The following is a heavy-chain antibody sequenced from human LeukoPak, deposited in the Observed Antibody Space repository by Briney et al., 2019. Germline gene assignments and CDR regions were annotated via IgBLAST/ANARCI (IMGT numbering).Heavy chain of an antibody. CDR2: IRYDGSNK. Sequence: GGSLRLSCAASGFTFSSYGMHWVRQAPGKGLEWVAFIRYDGSNKYYADSVKGRFTISRDNSKNTLYLQMNSLRAEDTAVYYCARGRPGYWYFDLWGRGTLVTVSS. V-gene: IGHV3-30*02. CDR1: GFTFSSYG. J-gene: IGHJ2*01. CDR3: ARGRPGYWYFDL.